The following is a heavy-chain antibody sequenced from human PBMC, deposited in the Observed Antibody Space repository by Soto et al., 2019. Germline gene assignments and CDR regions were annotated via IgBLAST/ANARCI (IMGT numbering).Heavy chain of an antibody. Sequence: PGESLKISCKGSGYSFTSYWIGWVRQMPGKGLEWMGIIYPGDSDTRYSPSFQGQVTISADKSISTAYLQWSSLKASDTAMYYCARHGLDYGDYGGAFDIWGQGTMVTVSS. D-gene: IGHD4-17*01. CDR3: ARHGLDYGDYGGAFDI. J-gene: IGHJ3*02. CDR1: GYSFTSYW. V-gene: IGHV5-51*01. CDR2: IYPGDSDT.